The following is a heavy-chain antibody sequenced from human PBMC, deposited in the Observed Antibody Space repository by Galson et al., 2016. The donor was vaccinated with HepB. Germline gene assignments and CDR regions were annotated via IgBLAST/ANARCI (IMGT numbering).Heavy chain of an antibody. Sequence: SVKVSCKAYGYTFTSYHMHWVRQAPGQGLEWMGIINPSDGSTTYAQKIQGRVTMTRDRSTSTVYMGLRSLTSEDTAVYYCARSPMAARPRSFDYWGQGTLVTVSS. CDR2: INPSDGST. CDR1: GYTFTSYH. D-gene: IGHD6-6*01. J-gene: IGHJ4*02. V-gene: IGHV1-46*01. CDR3: ARSPMAARPRSFDY.